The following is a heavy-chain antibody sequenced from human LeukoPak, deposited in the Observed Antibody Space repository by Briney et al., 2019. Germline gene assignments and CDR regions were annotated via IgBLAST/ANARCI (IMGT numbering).Heavy chain of an antibody. Sequence: PGGSLRLSCAASGFTFSSYSMNWVRQAPGKGLEWVSSISSSSSYIYYADSVKGRFTISRDDAKNSLYLQMNSLRAEDTAVYYCARDHYPGGRITMVRGVIIYYFDYWGQGTLVTVSS. CDR1: GFTFSSYS. CDR2: ISSSSSYI. D-gene: IGHD3-10*01. CDR3: ARDHYPGGRITMVRGVIIYYFDY. V-gene: IGHV3-21*01. J-gene: IGHJ4*02.